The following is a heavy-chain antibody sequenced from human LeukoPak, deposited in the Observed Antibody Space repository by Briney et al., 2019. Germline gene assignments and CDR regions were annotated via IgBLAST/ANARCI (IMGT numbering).Heavy chain of an antibody. Sequence: PGGSLKLSCAASGFTFSDYYMSWIRQAPGKGLEWVPYISSSGSTIYHADSVKGRFTISRDNTKNSLYLQMNSLRAEDTAVYYCAREMYWAGGAAVGYWGQGTLVTVSS. CDR2: ISSSGSTI. CDR1: GFTFSDYY. J-gene: IGHJ4*02. V-gene: IGHV3-11*01. D-gene: IGHD6-13*01. CDR3: AREMYWAGGAAVGY.